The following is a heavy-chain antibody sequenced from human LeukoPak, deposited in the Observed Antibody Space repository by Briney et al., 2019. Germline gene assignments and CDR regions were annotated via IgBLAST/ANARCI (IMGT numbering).Heavy chain of an antibody. J-gene: IGHJ3*02. D-gene: IGHD2-2*01. V-gene: IGHV3-66*01. Sequence: PGGSLRLSCAASGFTVSNNYMTWVRQAPGKGLEWVSGIYTDGGTKYADSVKGRFTISRDNSENTLYLQMNSLRAEDTAVYYCARYCSSTSCYGWGGSFDIWGQGTTVTVSS. CDR3: ARYCSSTSCYGWGGSFDI. CDR1: GFTVSNNY. CDR2: IYTDGGT.